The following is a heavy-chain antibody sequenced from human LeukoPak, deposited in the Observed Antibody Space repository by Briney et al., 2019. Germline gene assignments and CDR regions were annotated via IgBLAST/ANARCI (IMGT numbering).Heavy chain of an antibody. CDR1: GGSISSSSYY. CDR3: ARDRLQPTRPIDY. V-gene: IGHV4-61*05. Sequence: PSETLSLTCTVSGGSISSSSYYWGWIRQPPGKGLEWIGYIYYSGSTNYNPSLKSRVTISVDTSKNQFSLKLSSVTAADTAVYYCARDRLQPTRPIDYWGQGTLVTVSS. CDR2: IYYSGST. J-gene: IGHJ4*02. D-gene: IGHD2-2*01.